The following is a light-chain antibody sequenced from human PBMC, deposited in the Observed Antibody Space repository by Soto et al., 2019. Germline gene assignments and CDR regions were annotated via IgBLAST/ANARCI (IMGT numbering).Light chain of an antibody. Sequence: QSALTQPRSVSGSPLQSVTISCTGTTGDVGTYHFVSWYQLHPGKAPKLMTYHASKRPSAVPTRFSASTPGNTSSLTISALQAEHEADYYCRSHAASFTWVFGGGTKVTVL. CDR3: RSHAASFTWV. CDR1: TGDVGTYHF. V-gene: IGLV2-11*01. CDR2: HAS. J-gene: IGLJ3*02.